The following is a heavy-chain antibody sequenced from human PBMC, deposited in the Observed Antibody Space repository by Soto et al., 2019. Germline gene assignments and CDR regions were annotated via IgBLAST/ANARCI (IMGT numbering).Heavy chain of an antibody. D-gene: IGHD3-16*01. CDR3: ARDRGGITVSSKPLGEWFDP. V-gene: IGHV1-18*01. J-gene: IGHJ5*02. CDR1: GYTFTSYG. Sequence: ASVKVSCKASGYTFTSYGISWVRKAPGQGLEWMGWISAYNGNTNYAQKLQGRVTMTTDTSTSTAYMELRSLRSDDTAVYYCARDRGGITVSSKPLGEWFDPWGQGTLVTVSS. CDR2: ISAYNGNT.